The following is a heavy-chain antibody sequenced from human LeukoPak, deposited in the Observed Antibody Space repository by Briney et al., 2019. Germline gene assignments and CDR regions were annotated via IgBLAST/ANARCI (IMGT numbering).Heavy chain of an antibody. V-gene: IGHV1-18*01. Sequence: ASVKVSCKASGYTFTSYGISWVRQAPGQGLEWMGWISAYNGNTNYAQKLQGRVTMTTDTSTSTAYMELRSLRSDDTAVYYCARDPYYDSSGYSYSHFDYWGQGTLVTVSS. J-gene: IGHJ4*02. CDR1: GYTFTSYG. CDR2: ISAYNGNT. D-gene: IGHD3-22*01. CDR3: ARDPYYDSSGYSYSHFDY.